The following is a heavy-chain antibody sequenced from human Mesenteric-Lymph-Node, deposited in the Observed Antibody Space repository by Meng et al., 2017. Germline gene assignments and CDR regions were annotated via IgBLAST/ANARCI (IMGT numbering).Heavy chain of an antibody. V-gene: IGHV3-74*01. CDR2: INSDGSST. CDR3: ARDHPYYGSGSYSLTQGAFDI. CDR1: GFTFSSYW. Sequence: GGSLRLSCAASGFTFSSYWMHWVRQTPGKGLVWVSRINSDGSSTSYADSVKGRFTISRDNAKNTLYLQMNSLRAEDTAVYYCARDHPYYGSGSYSLTQGAFDIWGQGTMVTVSS. D-gene: IGHD3-10*01. J-gene: IGHJ3*02.